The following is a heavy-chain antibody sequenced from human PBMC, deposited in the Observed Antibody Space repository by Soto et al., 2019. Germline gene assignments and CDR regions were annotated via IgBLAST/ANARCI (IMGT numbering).Heavy chain of an antibody. CDR1: GGSLTSYP. CDR2: IIPIHGTT. Sequence: QMEQSGAEVRKPGSSVKVSCKPSGGSLTSYPMAWVRQAPGQGFEWRGGIIPIHGTTEYAQKFQGRVTITADESTNRAPLELTGLTSEDTAVYYCARGWGLVSWGQGTLVTVSS. J-gene: IGHJ4*02. V-gene: IGHV1-69*01. CDR3: ARGWGLVS. D-gene: IGHD3-16*01.